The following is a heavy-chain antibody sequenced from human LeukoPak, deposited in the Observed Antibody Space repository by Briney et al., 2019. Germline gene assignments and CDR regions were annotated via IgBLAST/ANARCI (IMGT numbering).Heavy chain of an antibody. CDR3: ARDKLEGPTKLDF. D-gene: IGHD1-26*01. Sequence: GGSLRLSCAASGFTFSNYWMSWVRQAPGKRLEWVANIKQDGSENYYVDSVAGRFTISRDNAKNSLYLQMNSLRADDTAVYYCARDKLEGPTKLDFWGRGPLVTVSS. V-gene: IGHV3-7*01. CDR1: GFTFSNYW. CDR2: IKQDGSEN. J-gene: IGHJ4*02.